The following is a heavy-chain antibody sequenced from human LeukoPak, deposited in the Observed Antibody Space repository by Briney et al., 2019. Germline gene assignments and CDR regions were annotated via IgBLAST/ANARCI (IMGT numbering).Heavy chain of an antibody. Sequence: SETLSLTCTVSGGSISSYYWSWIRQPPGKGLEWIGYIYYSGSTNYNPSLKSRVTISVDTYKNQFSLKLRSVTAADTAVYYCARNYYDSSGYSSLFDYWGQGTLVTVSS. CDR2: IYYSGST. CDR3: ARNYYDSSGYSSLFDY. CDR1: GGSISSYY. J-gene: IGHJ4*02. V-gene: IGHV4-59*01. D-gene: IGHD3-22*01.